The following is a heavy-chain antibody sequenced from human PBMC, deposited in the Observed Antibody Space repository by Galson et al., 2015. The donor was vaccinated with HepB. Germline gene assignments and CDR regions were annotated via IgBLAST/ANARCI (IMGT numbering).Heavy chain of an antibody. CDR2: ISGSGGST. CDR1: GFTFSSYA. D-gene: IGHD2-15*01. CDR3: AKREDIVVVAAATLDY. J-gene: IGHJ4*02. Sequence: SLRLSCAASGFTFSSYAMSWVRQAPGKGLEWVSAISGSGGSTYYADSVKGRFTISRDNSKNTLYLQMNSLRAEDTAVYYCAKREDIVVVAAATLDYWGQGTLVTVSS. V-gene: IGHV3-23*01.